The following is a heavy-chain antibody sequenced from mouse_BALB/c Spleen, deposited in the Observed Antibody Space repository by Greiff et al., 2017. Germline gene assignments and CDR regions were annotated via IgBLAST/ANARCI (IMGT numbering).Heavy chain of an antibody. J-gene: IGHJ3*01. V-gene: IGHV1-7*01. CDR3: ARWMTTAY. CDR2: INPSTGYT. D-gene: IGHD2-4*01. CDR1: GYTFTSYW. Sequence: VQLQQSGAELAKPGASVKMSCKASGYTFTSYWMHWVKQRPVQGLEWIGYINPSTGYTEYNQKFKDKATLTADKSSSTAYMQLSSLTSEDSAVYYCARWMTTAYWGQGTLVTVSA.